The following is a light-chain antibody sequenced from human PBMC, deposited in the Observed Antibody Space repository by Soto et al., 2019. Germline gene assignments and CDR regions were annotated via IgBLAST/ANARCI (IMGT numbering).Light chain of an antibody. CDR1: QSISSN. J-gene: IGKJ4*01. CDR2: DAS. V-gene: IGKV3-15*01. Sequence: EILLTQSPATLSVSPGERATLSCRASQSISSNLAWYQQRPGQPPRLLIYDASTRAIGIPARFSGSGSGTEFTLTISSLQSEDFAVYSWQQYNNWITFGGGTKVEIK. CDR3: QQYNNWIT.